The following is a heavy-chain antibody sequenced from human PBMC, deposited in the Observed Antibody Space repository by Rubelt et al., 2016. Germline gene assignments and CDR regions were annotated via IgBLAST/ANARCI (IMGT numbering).Heavy chain of an antibody. CDR1: GFTFSNYA. Sequence: EVQLLESGGGLVQPGGSLRLSCAASGFTFSNYAMSWVRQAPGKGLEWVSTITGSGSSTYYADSVKGRFTISRDNSQNTLYLQMNSLRAEDTAVYYCAKARRVAGTVFDYWGQGTLVTVSS. CDR2: ITGSGSST. J-gene: IGHJ4*02. V-gene: IGHV3-23*01. D-gene: IGHD6-19*01. CDR3: AKARRVAGTVFDY.